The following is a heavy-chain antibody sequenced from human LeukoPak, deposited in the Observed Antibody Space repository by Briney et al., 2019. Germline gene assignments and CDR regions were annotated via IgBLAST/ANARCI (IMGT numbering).Heavy chain of an antibody. J-gene: IGHJ4*02. Sequence: ASVKVSCKASGYTFTSYYMHWVRQAPGQGLEWMGIINPSGGSTSYAQKFQGRVTMTRDTSTSTVYMELSSLKASDTAMYYCARGQLWPTDYYFDYWGQGTLVTVSS. CDR1: GYTFTSYY. CDR3: ARGQLWPTDYYFDY. CDR2: INPSGGST. D-gene: IGHD5-18*01. V-gene: IGHV1-46*01.